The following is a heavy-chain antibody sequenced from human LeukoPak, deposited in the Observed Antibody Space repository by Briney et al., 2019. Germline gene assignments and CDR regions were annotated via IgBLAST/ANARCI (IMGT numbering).Heavy chain of an antibody. CDR1: GFTFDDYA. CDR2: ISWNSGNI. V-gene: IGHV3-9*01. Sequence: GGSLRLSCAASGFTFDDYAMHWVRQAPGKGVEWVSGISWNSGNIGYADSVKGRFTISRDNAKNSLYLHMDSLRGDDTAVYYCAAERGDSSGLDDYWGQGTLVTVSS. D-gene: IGHD3-22*01. CDR3: AAERGDSSGLDDY. J-gene: IGHJ4*02.